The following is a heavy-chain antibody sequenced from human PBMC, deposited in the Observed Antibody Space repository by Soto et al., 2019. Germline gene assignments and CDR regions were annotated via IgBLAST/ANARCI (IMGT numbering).Heavy chain of an antibody. Sequence: GGSLRLSCAASGFTFSSYAMHWVRQAPGKGLEWVAVISYDGSNKYYADSVKGRFTISRDNSKNTLYLQMNSLRAEDTAVYYCARDEWWSGYDGLTETHFDYWGQGTLVTVSS. CDR2: ISYDGSNK. J-gene: IGHJ4*02. CDR1: GFTFSSYA. CDR3: ARDEWWSGYDGLTETHFDY. V-gene: IGHV3-30-3*01. D-gene: IGHD5-12*01.